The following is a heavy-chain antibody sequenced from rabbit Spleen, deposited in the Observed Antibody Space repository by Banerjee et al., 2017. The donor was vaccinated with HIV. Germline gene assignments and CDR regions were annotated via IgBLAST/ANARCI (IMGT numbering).Heavy chain of an antibody. Sequence: EESGGGLVKPGASLTLTCVASGFSFSSGYYVSWVRQAPGKGLEWIGCMATGSGTTWYASWAKGRFTIAKPSSTTVTLQMTSLTAADTATYFCASAYSDIYFNLWGPGTLVTVS. J-gene: IGHJ4*01. CDR2: MATGSGTT. CDR3: ASAYSDIYFNL. D-gene: IGHD6-1*01. V-gene: IGHV1S40*01. CDR1: GFSFSSGYY.